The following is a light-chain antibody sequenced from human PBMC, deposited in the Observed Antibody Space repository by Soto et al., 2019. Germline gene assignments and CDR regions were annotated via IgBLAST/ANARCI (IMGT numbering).Light chain of an antibody. V-gene: IGKV1-27*01. CDR2: IAS. Sequence: DIQMTQSPSSLSASVGDRVTITCRASQVIGNYLAWYQQKPGEVPKLLIFIASTLESGVTSRFSGSGSRTDFTLTISSLQPEDVATYYCQKYNSAPFTFGRGIKVDIK. J-gene: IGKJ3*01. CDR1: QVIGNY. CDR3: QKYNSAPFT.